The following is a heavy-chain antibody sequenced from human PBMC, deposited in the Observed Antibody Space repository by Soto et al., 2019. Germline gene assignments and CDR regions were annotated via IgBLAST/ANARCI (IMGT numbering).Heavy chain of an antibody. CDR1: GFTFSSYW. V-gene: IGHV3-7*01. CDR3: ARDRYSYYDFWSGSLPYYYYGMDV. J-gene: IGHJ6*02. CDR2: IKQDGSEK. Sequence: SLRLSCADSGFTFSSYWMSWVHQAPGKGLEWVANIKQDGSEKYYVDSVKGRFTISRDNAKNSLYLQMNSLRAEDTAVYYCARDRYSYYDFWSGSLPYYYYGMDVWGQGTTVTVSS. D-gene: IGHD3-3*01.